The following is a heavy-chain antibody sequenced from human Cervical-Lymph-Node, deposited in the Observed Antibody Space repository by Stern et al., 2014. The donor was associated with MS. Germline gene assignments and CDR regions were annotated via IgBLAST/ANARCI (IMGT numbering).Heavy chain of an antibody. D-gene: IGHD6-13*01. CDR3: AKDHRIAAPGSTPFDS. V-gene: IGHV3-23*04. J-gene: IGHJ4*02. CDR2: ISGSGHST. CDR1: GFTFNNYA. Sequence: EVQLVESGGGVAQPGGSLRLSCVVSGFTFNNYAMNWVRQAPGKGLIWVSSISGSGHSTYYTDSVKGRFTISRDNSKKTLYLQMNGLRVEDTAVYYCAKDHRIAAPGSTPFDSWGPGTLVTVSS.